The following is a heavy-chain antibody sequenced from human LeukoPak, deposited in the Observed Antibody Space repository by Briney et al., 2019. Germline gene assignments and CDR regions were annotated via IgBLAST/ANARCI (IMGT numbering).Heavy chain of an antibody. CDR1: GFTFSSYA. D-gene: IGHD5-24*01. CDR2: ISGSGGST. J-gene: IGHJ6*03. Sequence: GGSLRLSCAASGFTFSSYAMSWVRQAPGEGLEWVSAISGSGGSTYYADSVKGRFTISRDNSKNTLYLQMNSLRAEDTAVYYCARDKTEMATIELGYYYYMDVWGKGTTVTVSS. V-gene: IGHV3-23*01. CDR3: ARDKTEMATIELGYYYYMDV.